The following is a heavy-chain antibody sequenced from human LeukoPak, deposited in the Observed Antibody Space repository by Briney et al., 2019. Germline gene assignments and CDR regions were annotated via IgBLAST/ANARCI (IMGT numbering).Heavy chain of an antibody. D-gene: IGHD2-2*01. V-gene: IGHV4-39*01. CDR3: ARLLISTSCPGDY. Sequence: PSETLSLTCTVSGGSISSYYWGWIRQPPGKGLEWIGSMYYSGSTYYSPSLKSRVTISVDTSKNQFSLKLTSVTAADTAVYYCARLLISTSCPGDYWGQGTLVTVSS. CDR1: GGSISSYY. CDR2: MYYSGST. J-gene: IGHJ4*02.